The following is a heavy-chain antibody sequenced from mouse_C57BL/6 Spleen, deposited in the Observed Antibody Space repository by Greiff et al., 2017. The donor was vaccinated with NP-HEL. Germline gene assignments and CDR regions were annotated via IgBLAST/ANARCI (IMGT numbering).Heavy chain of an antibody. CDR2: INPNNGGT. Sequence: VQLQQSGPELVKPGASVKMSCKASGYTFTDYNMHWVKQSHGKSLEWIGYINPNNGGTSYNQKFKGKATLTVNKSSSTAYMELRSLTSEDSAVYYCALITTANYFDYWGQGTTLTVSS. V-gene: IGHV1-22*01. CDR1: GYTFTDYN. CDR3: ALITTANYFDY. D-gene: IGHD1-2*01. J-gene: IGHJ2*01.